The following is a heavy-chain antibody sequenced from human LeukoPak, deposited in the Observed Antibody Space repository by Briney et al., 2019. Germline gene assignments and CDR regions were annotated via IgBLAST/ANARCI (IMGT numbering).Heavy chain of an antibody. CDR1: GGSISNGSSY. CDR2: MSYSGSS. CDR3: VRQNLYDSGSYRNWFDP. D-gene: IGHD3-10*01. V-gene: IGHV4-39*01. J-gene: IGHJ5*02. Sequence: SETLSLTCDVSGGSISNGSSYWGWIRQPPGKGLEWIGSMSYSGSSYYNPSLKSRVAISVDTSKNQFSLRLTSVTAADTAMYYCVRQNLYDSGSYRNWFDPWGQGTLVTVSS.